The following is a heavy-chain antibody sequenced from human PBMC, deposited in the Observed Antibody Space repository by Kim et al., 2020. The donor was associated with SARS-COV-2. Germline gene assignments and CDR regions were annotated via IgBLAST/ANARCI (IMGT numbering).Heavy chain of an antibody. CDR3: ARDLGSRIVGAGEDFQH. CDR1: GFTFSSYE. V-gene: IGHV3-48*03. D-gene: IGHD1-26*01. Sequence: GGSLRLSCAASGFTFSSYEMNWVRHAPGKGLEWVSYISSSGSTIYYADSVKGRFTISRDNAKNSLYLQMNSLRAEDTAVYYCARDLGSRIVGAGEDFQHWGQGTLVTVSS. J-gene: IGHJ1*01. CDR2: ISSSGSTI.